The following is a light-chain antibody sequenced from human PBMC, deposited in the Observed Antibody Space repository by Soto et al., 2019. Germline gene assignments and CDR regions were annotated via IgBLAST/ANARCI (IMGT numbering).Light chain of an antibody. Sequence: DIQMTQSPSTLSASLGDRVTITCRASQSISTWLAWYQQKAGKAPNLLIYKASSINSGVQPRFSGSGSGTDFTITISSLQHDDFATYCYQQYRDYPWTFVQGTKVKIK. CDR1: QSISTW. V-gene: IGKV1-5*03. CDR3: QQYRDYPWT. CDR2: KAS. J-gene: IGKJ1*01.